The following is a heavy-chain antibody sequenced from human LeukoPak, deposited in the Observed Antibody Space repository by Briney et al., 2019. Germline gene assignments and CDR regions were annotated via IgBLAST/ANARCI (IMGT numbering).Heavy chain of an antibody. CDR1: GGSFSGYY. CDR3: AKDILGVSGY. V-gene: IGHV4-34*01. CDR2: INHSGST. D-gene: IGHD3-16*01. J-gene: IGHJ4*02. Sequence: SETLSLTCAVYGGSFSGYYWSWIRQPPGKGLEWIGEINHSGSTNYNPSLKSRVTISVDTSKNQFSLKLSSVTAADTAVYYCAKDILGVSGYWGQGTLVTVSS.